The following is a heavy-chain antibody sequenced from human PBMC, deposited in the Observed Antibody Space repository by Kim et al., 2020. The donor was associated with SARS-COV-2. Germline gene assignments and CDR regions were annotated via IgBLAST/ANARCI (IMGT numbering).Heavy chain of an antibody. CDR1: GGSISSSSYY. CDR3: ARHYDYGGSGQSHYFDY. J-gene: IGHJ4*02. D-gene: IGHD3-22*01. Sequence: SETLSLTCTVSGGSISSSSYYWGWIRQPPGKGLEWIGSIYYSGSTYYNPSLKSRVTMSVDTSKNQRNQFSLKLTSVTAADTAVYFCARHYDYGGSGQSHYFDYWGQGTLVTVSS. V-gene: IGHV4-39*01. CDR2: IYYSGST.